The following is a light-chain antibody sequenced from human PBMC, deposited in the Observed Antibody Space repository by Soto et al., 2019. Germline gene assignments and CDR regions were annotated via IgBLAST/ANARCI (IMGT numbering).Light chain of an antibody. Sequence: SPATLSVSPGERATLSCRASQSVSSNYLVWSQQKPGQAPRLLIYGASSRPTGIPARFSGSGSGADFTLTISSLEPEDFAVYYCQQRSSWPITFGQGTRLEIK. V-gene: IGKV3D-20*02. J-gene: IGKJ5*01. CDR2: GAS. CDR3: QQRSSWPIT. CDR1: QSVSSNY.